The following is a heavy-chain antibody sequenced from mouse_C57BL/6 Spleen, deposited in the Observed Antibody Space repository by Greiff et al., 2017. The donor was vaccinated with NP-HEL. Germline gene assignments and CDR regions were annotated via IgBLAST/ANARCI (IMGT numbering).Heavy chain of an antibody. CDR1: GYTFTNYW. D-gene: IGHD2-10*02. CDR3: ARQELQYGNYY. V-gene: IGHV1-63*02. J-gene: IGHJ3*01. CDR2: IYPGGGYT. Sequence: VQLQQSGAELVRPGTSVKISCKASGYTFTNYWLGWVKQRPGHGLEWIGDIYPGGGYTNYNEKFKGKATLTADTSSSTAYMQLSSLTSEDSAVYFCARQELQYGNYYWGQGTLVTVSA.